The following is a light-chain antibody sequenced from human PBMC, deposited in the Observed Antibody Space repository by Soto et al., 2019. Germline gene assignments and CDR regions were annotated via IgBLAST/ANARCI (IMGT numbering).Light chain of an antibody. CDR1: SSDVGSYNL. V-gene: IGLV2-23*01. CDR2: EGS. Sequence: SALTQPASVSGSPGQSITISCTGTSSDVGSYNLVSWYQQHPGKAPKLMIYEGSKRPSGVSNRFSGSKSGNTASLTISGLQAEDEADYYCCSYAGSSTLVFGGGTKVTV. J-gene: IGLJ3*02. CDR3: CSYAGSSTLV.